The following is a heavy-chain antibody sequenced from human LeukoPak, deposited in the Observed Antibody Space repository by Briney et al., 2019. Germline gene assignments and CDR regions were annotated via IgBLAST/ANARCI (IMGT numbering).Heavy chain of an antibody. J-gene: IGHJ5*02. V-gene: IGHV1-8*02. CDR3: ARVGDSSGWYNWFDP. CDR1: GYTFTGYY. D-gene: IGHD6-19*01. CDR2: MNPNSGNT. Sequence: ASVKVSCKASGYTFTGYYMHWVRQAPGQGLEWMGWMNPNSGNTGYAQKFQGRVTMTRNTSISTAYMELSSLRSEDTAVYYCARVGDSSGWYNWFDPWGQGTLVTVSS.